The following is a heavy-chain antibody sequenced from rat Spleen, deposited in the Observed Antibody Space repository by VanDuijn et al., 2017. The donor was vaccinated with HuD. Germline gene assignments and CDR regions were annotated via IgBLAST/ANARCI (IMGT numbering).Heavy chain of an antibody. J-gene: IGHJ2*01. V-gene: IGHV5-25*01. Sequence: EVQLVESGGGLVQPGRSLKLSCAASGFTFSNYDMAWVRQAPTKGLEWVASISTSGGSTYYRDSVKGRFTVSRDNAKSTLYLQMDSLRSEDTATYYCASQLGEPDYWGQGVMVTVSS. CDR1: GFTFSNYD. D-gene: IGHD5-1*01. CDR3: ASQLGEPDY. CDR2: ISTSGGST.